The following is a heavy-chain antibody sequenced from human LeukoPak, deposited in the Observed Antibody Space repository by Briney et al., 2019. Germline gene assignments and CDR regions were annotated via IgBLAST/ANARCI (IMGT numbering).Heavy chain of an antibody. Sequence: GGSLRLSCAASGFTFSSYAMSWVRQAPGKGLEWVSAISGSGGSTYYADSVKGRFTISRDNSKNTLYLQMNSLRAEDTAVYYCARVPAFYGSGSLHFDYWGQGTLVTVSS. V-gene: IGHV3-23*01. J-gene: IGHJ4*02. D-gene: IGHD3-10*01. CDR2: ISGSGGST. CDR1: GFTFSSYA. CDR3: ARVPAFYGSGSLHFDY.